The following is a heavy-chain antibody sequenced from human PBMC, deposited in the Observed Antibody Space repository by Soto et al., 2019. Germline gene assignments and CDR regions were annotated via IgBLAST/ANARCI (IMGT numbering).Heavy chain of an antibody. CDR3: ARGDIVVVPAAISEAGGLDGYGMDV. Sequence: ASVKVSCKASGYTFTGYYMHWVRQAPGQGLEWMGWINPNSGGTNYAQKFQGWVTMTRDTSISTAYMELSRLRSDDTAVYYCARGDIVVVPAAISEAGGLDGYGMDVWGQGTTVTVSS. CDR2: INPNSGGT. J-gene: IGHJ6*02. V-gene: IGHV1-2*04. D-gene: IGHD2-2*01. CDR1: GYTFTGYY.